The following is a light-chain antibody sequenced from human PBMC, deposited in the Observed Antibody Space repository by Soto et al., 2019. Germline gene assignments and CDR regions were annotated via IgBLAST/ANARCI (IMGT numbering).Light chain of an antibody. CDR3: GTGDSSLSAYV. Sequence: QSVLTQPPSVSAAPGQKVTISCSGSSSNIGNNYVSWYQQLPGTAPKLLIYDNNKRPSGIPDRFSGSKSGTSATLCITGLQTGDEADYYCGTGDSSLSAYVFGTGTKVTVL. CDR2: DNN. J-gene: IGLJ1*01. CDR1: SSNIGNNY. V-gene: IGLV1-51*01.